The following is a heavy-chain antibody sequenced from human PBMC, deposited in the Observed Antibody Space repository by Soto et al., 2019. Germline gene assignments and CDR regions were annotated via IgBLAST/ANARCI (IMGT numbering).Heavy chain of an antibody. CDR3: AAYSSSENWFDP. CDR2: IYYSGST. CDR1: GGSISSYY. D-gene: IGHD6-6*01. J-gene: IGHJ5*02. V-gene: IGHV4-59*08. Sequence: SETLSLTCTVSGGSISSYYWSWIRQPPGKGLEWIGYIYYSGSTNYNPSLKSRVTISVDTPKNQFSLKLSSVTAADTAVYYCAAYSSSENWFDPWGEGTLVTVSS.